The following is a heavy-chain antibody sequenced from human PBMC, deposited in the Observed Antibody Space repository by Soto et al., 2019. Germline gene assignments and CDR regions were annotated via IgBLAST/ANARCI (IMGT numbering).Heavy chain of an antibody. CDR3: AGSGYYHNSGLHV. D-gene: IGHD3-22*01. CDR2: INHSGST. V-gene: IGHV4-34*01. Sequence: SETLSLTCAVYGGSFSGYYWSWIRQPPGKGPEWIGEINHSGSTNYNPSLKSRVTISVDTSKNQFSLKLSSVTAADTAVYYCAGSGYYHNSGLHVWGQATTVSVSS. J-gene: IGHJ6*02. CDR1: GGSFSGYY.